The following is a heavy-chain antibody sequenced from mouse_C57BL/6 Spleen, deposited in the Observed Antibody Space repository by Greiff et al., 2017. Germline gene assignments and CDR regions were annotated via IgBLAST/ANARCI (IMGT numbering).Heavy chain of an antibody. D-gene: IGHD4-1*01. V-gene: IGHV1-72*01. CDR2: IDPKSGGT. Sequence: QVHVKQPGAELVKPGASVKLSCKASGYTFTSYWMHWVKQRPGRGLEWIGRIDPKSGGTKYNEKFKSKATLTVDKPSSTAYMQLSSLTSEASAVYYCARDWDGVGPWFAYWGQGTLVTVSA. J-gene: IGHJ3*01. CDR3: ARDWDGVGPWFAY. CDR1: GYTFTSYW.